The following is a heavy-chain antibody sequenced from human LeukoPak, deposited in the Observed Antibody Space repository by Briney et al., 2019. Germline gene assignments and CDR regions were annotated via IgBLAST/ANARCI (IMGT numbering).Heavy chain of an antibody. CDR3: AHSSYGF. D-gene: IGHD4-17*01. J-gene: IGHJ6*02. CDR1: GFSLSSIGVG. Sequence: SGPTLVNPTQTLTLTCIFSGFSLSSIGVGVGWIRQPPGKALEWLALIYWNDDKRCSPFLKSRLTITKDTSKNQVVLTMTNMDPVDTATYYCAHSSYGFWGQGTTVTVSS. V-gene: IGHV2-5*01. CDR2: IYWNDDK.